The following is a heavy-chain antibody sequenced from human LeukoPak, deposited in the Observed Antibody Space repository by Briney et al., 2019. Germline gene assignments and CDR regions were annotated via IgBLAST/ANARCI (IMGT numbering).Heavy chain of an antibody. D-gene: IGHD5-24*01. CDR2: IYYRGST. CDR1: GGSISSGGYY. V-gene: IGHV4-31*03. CDR3: ARGGKERDAFDI. J-gene: IGHJ3*02. Sequence: SETLSLTCTVSGGSISSGGYYWSWIRQHPGKVLEWIGYIYYRGSTYYNPSLKSRVTISVHTSKNQFSLKLSSVTAADTAVYYCARGGKERDAFDIWGQGTMVTVSS.